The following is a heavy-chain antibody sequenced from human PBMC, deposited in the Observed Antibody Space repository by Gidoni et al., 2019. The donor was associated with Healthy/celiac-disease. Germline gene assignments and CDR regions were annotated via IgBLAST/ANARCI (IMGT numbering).Heavy chain of an antibody. D-gene: IGHD2-15*01. CDR3: ARGRPTWGYCSGGSCYSPGFDY. Sequence: QVQLQPWGAVLSTPSETLSLTCAFPGGSLRGHYWSCLRQPPGKGLEWSGEINYSGCTNYNPSLKSRVTISVDTSRNQFSLKLSSVTAADTAVYYCARGRPTWGYCSGGSCYSPGFDYWGQGTLVTVSS. CDR1: GGSLRGHY. J-gene: IGHJ4*02. CDR2: INYSGCT. V-gene: IGHV4-34*01.